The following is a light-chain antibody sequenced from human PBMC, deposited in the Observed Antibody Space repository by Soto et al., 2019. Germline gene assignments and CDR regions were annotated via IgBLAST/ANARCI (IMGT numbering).Light chain of an antibody. CDR2: GAS. Sequence: EIVMTQSPATLSVSPGERATLSCRASQSVSSNLAWYQQKPGQAPRLLIYGASTRATGIPARFSGSGSGTEFTLTISSLQSEDFAVYYCKQYNNWPPRTFGGGSKVDIX. J-gene: IGKJ4*01. V-gene: IGKV3-15*01. CDR3: KQYNNWPPRT. CDR1: QSVSSN.